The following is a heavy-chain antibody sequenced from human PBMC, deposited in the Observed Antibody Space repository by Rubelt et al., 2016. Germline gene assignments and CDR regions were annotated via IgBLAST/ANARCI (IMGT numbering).Heavy chain of an antibody. J-gene: IGHJ5*02. CDR3: ARFRRVHNWFDP. CDR2: INHSGST. V-gene: IGHV4-34*01. Sequence: QVQLQQWGAGLLKPSETLSLTCAVYGGSFSGYYWSWIRQPPGKGLEWIGEINHSGSTNFNPSSKRRVTISVDTSKNQFSLKRSSATAADTAVYYCARFRRVHNWFDPWGQGTLVTVSS. CDR1: GGSFSGYY. D-gene: IGHD1-1*01.